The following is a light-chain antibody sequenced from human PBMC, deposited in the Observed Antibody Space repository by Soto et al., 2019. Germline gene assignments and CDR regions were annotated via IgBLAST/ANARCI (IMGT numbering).Light chain of an antibody. CDR2: SAS. V-gene: IGKV3-20*01. CDR3: HQYGRSPWT. CDR1: QSVSSSH. Sequence: EIVLTQSPGTLSLSPGERATLSCRASQSVSSSHLAWYQQKPGQAPRLLIYSASNRATGITDRFSGSGSGTDFTLTISRLEPEDFAVYYCHQYGRSPWTFGQGTKVEIK. J-gene: IGKJ1*01.